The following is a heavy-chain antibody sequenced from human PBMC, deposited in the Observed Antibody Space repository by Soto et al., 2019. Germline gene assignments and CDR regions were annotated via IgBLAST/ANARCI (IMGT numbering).Heavy chain of an antibody. CDR1: GGTFSSHA. Sequence: QVQLVQSGAEVKKPGSSVKVSCKASGGTFSSHAVSWLRQAPGQGIEWMGGTIPPFGTPNYAQKVQGRLTISADEAMTTVYMELSSLRSEDTAVYYCARGPDYAGYFGLWGQGILVTVSS. CDR3: ARGPDYAGYFGL. D-gene: IGHD4-17*01. CDR2: TIPPFGTP. V-gene: IGHV1-69*12. J-gene: IGHJ5*02.